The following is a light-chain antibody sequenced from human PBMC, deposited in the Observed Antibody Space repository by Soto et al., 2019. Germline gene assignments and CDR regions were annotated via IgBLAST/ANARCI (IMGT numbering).Light chain of an antibody. V-gene: IGKV2-28*01. J-gene: IGKJ1*01. Sequence: DFVMTQSPLSLPVTPGEPSSISCRSSHILLHSNGYNYLDWYLQKPGQSPQLLIYLGSNRASGVPDRFSGSGSGTDFTLKISRVEAEDVGVYYCMQPLQSWTFGQGTKVDIK. CDR3: MQPLQSWT. CDR1: HILLHSNGYNY. CDR2: LGS.